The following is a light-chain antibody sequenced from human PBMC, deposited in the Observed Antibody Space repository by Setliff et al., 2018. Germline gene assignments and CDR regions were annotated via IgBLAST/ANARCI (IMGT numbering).Light chain of an antibody. Sequence: QSVLTQPPSASGTPGGSLTISCSGSNSNIGRNRVNWYQQFPGTAPKLLIQTNNQRHFGVPDRFSGSKSGASASLAISGLQSGDEADYYCAVWDDNLNGPVFGGGTKVTVL. CDR3: AVWDDNLNGPV. V-gene: IGLV1-44*01. CDR2: TNN. J-gene: IGLJ2*01. CDR1: NSNIGRNR.